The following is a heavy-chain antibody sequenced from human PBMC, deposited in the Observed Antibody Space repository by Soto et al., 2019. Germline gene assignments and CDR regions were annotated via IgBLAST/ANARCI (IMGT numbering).Heavy chain of an antibody. CDR1: GFTFSDYY. D-gene: IGHD6-19*01. J-gene: IGHJ4*02. CDR3: ARVISSGWYGDY. V-gene: IGHV3-11*06. CDR2: ISSSSSYT. Sequence: QVQLVESGGGLVKPGGSLSLSCAASGFTFSDYYMSWIRQAPGKGLEWVSYISSSSSYTNYADSVKGRFTISRDNAKNSLYLQMNSLRAEDTAVYYCARVISSGWYGDYWGQGTLVTVSS.